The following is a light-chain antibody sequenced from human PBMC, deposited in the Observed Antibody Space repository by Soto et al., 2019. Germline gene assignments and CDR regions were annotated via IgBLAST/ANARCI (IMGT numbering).Light chain of an antibody. V-gene: IGKV1-33*01. CDR2: DAS. CDR1: HDINKY. CDR3: QRYDSLPPT. J-gene: IGKJ5*01. Sequence: DIQMTQSPSSLSASVGDRVTITCQAIHDINKYLNWYQEKPGKAPKLLIYDASNLQTGVPSRFSGSGSGTHFTFTISSLQPEDIATYYCQRYDSLPPTFGQGTRLDIK.